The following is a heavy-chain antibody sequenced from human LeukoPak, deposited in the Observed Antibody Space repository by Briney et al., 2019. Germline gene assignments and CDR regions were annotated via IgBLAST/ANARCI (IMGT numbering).Heavy chain of an antibody. CDR1: GYTFINYA. D-gene: IGHD6-19*01. J-gene: IGHJ4*02. Sequence: ALVKVSCKASGYTFINYAITWVRQAPGQGLEWMGWISAYNDDTNYAQKLQGRVTMTTDTSTSTAYMELRSLRSDDTAVYYCAREVSEQWLFDYWGQGTLVTVSS. CDR3: AREVSEQWLFDY. CDR2: ISAYNDDT. V-gene: IGHV1-18*01.